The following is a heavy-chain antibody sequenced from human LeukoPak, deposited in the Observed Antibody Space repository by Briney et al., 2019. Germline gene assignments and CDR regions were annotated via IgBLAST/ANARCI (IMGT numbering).Heavy chain of an antibody. V-gene: IGHV1-46*01. CDR3: ARVGDSSNSWFDP. CDR1: GYTFTNYY. J-gene: IGHJ5*02. Sequence: VASVKVSCKASGYTFTNYYIHWMRQAPGQGLEWMGIINPSGGSNSNAQNFQGRVTMTRDTSTSTVYMEMSSLRYEDTAVYYCARVGDSSNSWFDPWGQGTLATVSS. D-gene: IGHD6-19*01. CDR2: INPSGGSN.